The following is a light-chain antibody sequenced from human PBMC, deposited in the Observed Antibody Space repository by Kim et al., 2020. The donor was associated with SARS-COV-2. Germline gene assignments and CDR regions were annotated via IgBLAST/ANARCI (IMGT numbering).Light chain of an antibody. J-gene: IGLJ1*01. CDR1: KLGDKS. Sequence: VSPGQTASITCSGDKLGDKSASWYQQKPGQSPVVVIFRDNRRPSGIPERFSGSNAGNTATLTISGTQAMDEADYYCQAWDSSIYVFGTGTKVTVL. CDR3: QAWDSSIYV. CDR2: RDN. V-gene: IGLV3-1*01.